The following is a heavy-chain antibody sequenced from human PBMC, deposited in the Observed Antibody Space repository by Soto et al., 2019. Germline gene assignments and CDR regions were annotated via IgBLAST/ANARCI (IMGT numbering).Heavy chain of an antibody. CDR3: PRRADYNNIAYYDYYCYGMDV. Sequence: GASVKVSCKVSGYTFTSYGISWVRQAPGQGLEWMGWISAYNGNTNYAQKLQGRVTMTTDTSTSTAYMELRSLRSRDTAVYYGPRRADYNNIAYYDYYCYGMDVWGQGPRGTVSS. J-gene: IGHJ6*02. D-gene: IGHD3-22*01. CDR2: ISAYNGNT. CDR1: GYTFTSYG. V-gene: IGHV1-18*01.